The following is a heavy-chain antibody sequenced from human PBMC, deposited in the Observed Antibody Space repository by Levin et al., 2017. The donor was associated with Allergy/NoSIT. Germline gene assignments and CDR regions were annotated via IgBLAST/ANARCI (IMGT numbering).Heavy chain of an antibody. CDR2: IYYSGIT. Sequence: PSETLSLTCTVSGGSVSSGSYYWSWIRQPPGKGLEWIGYIYYSGITNYNPSLKSRVTISVDTSKNQFSLKLSSVTAADSAVYYCARGGGPFPHPLQHKDYYYMDVWGKGTTVTVSS. V-gene: IGHV4-61*01. CDR1: GGSVSSGSYY. CDR3: ARGGGPFPHPLQHKDYYYMDV. D-gene: IGHD2-15*01. J-gene: IGHJ6*03.